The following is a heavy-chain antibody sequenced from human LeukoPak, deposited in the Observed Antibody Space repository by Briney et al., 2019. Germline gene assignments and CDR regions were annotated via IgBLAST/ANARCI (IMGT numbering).Heavy chain of an antibody. CDR2: ISSSTI. J-gene: IGHJ4*02. Sequence: PGGSLRLSCAASGFTFSSYSMNWVRQAPGKGLEWVSYISSSTIYYADSVKGRFTISRDNAKNSLYLQMNSLRDEDTAVYYCARDYDYVWGSYRPYIDYWGQGTLVTVSS. CDR3: ARDYDYVWGSYRPYIDY. D-gene: IGHD3-16*02. V-gene: IGHV3-48*02. CDR1: GFTFSSYS.